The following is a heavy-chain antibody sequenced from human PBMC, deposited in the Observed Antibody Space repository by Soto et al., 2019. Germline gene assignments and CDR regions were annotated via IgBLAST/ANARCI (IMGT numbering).Heavy chain of an antibody. J-gene: IGHJ3*02. Sequence: PSETLSLTCIVSGGSLSGYFWNWIRQSPGKGLEWIANFYYSGSTNFNPSLKSRVTISVDTSKKQFSLKLSSVTAADTAVYYCVSGMVYCGGDCSLDGFDIWGQGTLVTGS. CDR2: FYYSGST. CDR1: GGSLSGYF. V-gene: IGHV4-59*01. D-gene: IGHD2-21*02. CDR3: VSGMVYCGGDCSLDGFDI.